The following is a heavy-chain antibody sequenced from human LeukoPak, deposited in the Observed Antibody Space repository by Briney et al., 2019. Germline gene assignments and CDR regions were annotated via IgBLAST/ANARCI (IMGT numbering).Heavy chain of an antibody. CDR2: IYSGGST. CDR1: GFTVSSNY. D-gene: IGHD6-19*01. CDR3: ARVKSSGWPNFDY. Sequence: GGSLRLSCAASGFTVSSNYMSWVRQPPGRGLEGVSVIYSGGSTYYADSVKGRFTISRDNSKNTLYLQMNSLRAEDTAVYYCARVKSSGWPNFDYWGQETLVTVSS. V-gene: IGHV3-53*01. J-gene: IGHJ4*02.